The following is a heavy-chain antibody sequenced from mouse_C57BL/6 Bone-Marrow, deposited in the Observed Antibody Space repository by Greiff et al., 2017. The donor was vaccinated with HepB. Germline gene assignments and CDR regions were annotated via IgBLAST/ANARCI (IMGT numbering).Heavy chain of an antibody. V-gene: IGHV3-6*01. D-gene: IGHD1-3*01. CDR2: ISYDGSN. Sequence: EVKVEESGPGLVKPSQSLSLTCSVTGYSITSGYYWNWIRQFPGNKLEWMGYISYDGSNNYNPSLKNRISITRDTSKNQFFLKLNSVTTEDTATYYCARDPLYIWGQGTTLTVSS. J-gene: IGHJ2*01. CDR3: ARDPLYI. CDR1: GYSITSGYY.